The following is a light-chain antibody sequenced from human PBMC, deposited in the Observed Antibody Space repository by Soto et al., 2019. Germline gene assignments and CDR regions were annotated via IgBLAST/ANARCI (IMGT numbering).Light chain of an antibody. CDR2: GTS. J-gene: IGKJ1*01. Sequence: VLTQSPGSVSFSPGERATLSCRASQSVNGNYLAWYQQKPGQAPRLLIYGTSSRATGIPDRFSGSGSGTDFTLTISRLEPEDFAVYYCQQCGSLPGTFGQVTKVEIX. CDR3: QQCGSLPGT. V-gene: IGKV3-20*01. CDR1: QSVNGNY.